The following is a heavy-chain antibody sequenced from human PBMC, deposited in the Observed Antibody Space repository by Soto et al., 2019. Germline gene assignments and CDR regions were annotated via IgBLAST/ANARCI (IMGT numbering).Heavy chain of an antibody. D-gene: IGHD6-19*01. V-gene: IGHV1-2*04. CDR3: ARSGWAPAWFDP. CDR1: GYTFTGYY. Sequence: ASVNVSCKASGYTFTGYYMHWVRQAPGQGLEWMGWINPNSGGTNYAQKFQGWVTMTRDTSISTAYMELSRLRSDDTAVYYCARSGWAPAWFDPWGQGTLVTVSS. CDR2: INPNSGGT. J-gene: IGHJ5*02.